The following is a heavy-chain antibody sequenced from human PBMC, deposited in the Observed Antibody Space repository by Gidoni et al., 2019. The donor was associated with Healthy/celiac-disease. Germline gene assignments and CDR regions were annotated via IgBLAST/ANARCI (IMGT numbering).Heavy chain of an antibody. V-gene: IGHV3-21*01. CDR2: ISSSSSYI. J-gene: IGHJ4*02. Sequence: EVQLVESGGGLVKPGGSLRLSCAASGFTFSSYSMNWVRQAPGKGLEWVSSISSSSSYIYYADSVKGRFTISRDNAKNSLYRQMNSLRAEDTAVYYCARDGGTTVVTSADYFDYWGQGTLVTVSS. CDR3: ARDGGTTVVTSADYFDY. CDR1: GFTFSSYS. D-gene: IGHD4-17*01.